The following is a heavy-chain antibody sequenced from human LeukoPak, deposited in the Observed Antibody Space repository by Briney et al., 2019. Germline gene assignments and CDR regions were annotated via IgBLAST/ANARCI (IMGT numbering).Heavy chain of an antibody. D-gene: IGHD2/OR15-2a*01. CDR3: VKDATRSTFLRGPL. CDR2: ITPNGGDT. Sequence: GGSLRLSCSASGFIFSTYTMHWVRQAPGKGLEYISAITPNGGDTSYADSVKGRFTISRDNSKTTLFLQMRSLRPEDTAVYYCVKDATRSTFLRGPLWGQGTLVTVSS. CDR1: GFIFSTYT. J-gene: IGHJ4*02. V-gene: IGHV3-64D*06.